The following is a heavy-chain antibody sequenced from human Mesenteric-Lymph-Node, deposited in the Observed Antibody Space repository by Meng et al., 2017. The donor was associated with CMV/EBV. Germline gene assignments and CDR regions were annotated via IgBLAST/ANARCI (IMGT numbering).Heavy chain of an antibody. D-gene: IGHD3-3*01. Sequence: LSLTCAASGFTFSSYAMSWVRQAPGKGLEWVSVIYSGGSSTYYADSVKGRFTISRDNSKNTLYLQMNSLRAEDTAVYYCARLRFLEWPHYYGMDVWGQGTTVTVSS. CDR3: ARLRFLEWPHYYGMDV. V-gene: IGHV3-23*03. CDR2: IYSGGSST. J-gene: IGHJ6*02. CDR1: GFTFSSYA.